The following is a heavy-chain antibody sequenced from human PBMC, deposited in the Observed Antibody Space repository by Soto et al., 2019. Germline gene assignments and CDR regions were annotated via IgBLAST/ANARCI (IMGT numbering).Heavy chain of an antibody. J-gene: IGHJ6*03. CDR2: IYYSGST. CDR1: GGSISSGGYY. D-gene: IGHD6-13*01. Sequence: QVQLQESGPGLVKPSQTLSLTCTVSGGSISSGGYYWSWIRQHPGKGLEWIGYIYYSGSTYYNPSLKSRVTISVDTSKNQLSLKLSSVTAADTAVYYCARGRRRAAAGKDYYYYYYMDVWGKGTTVTVSS. CDR3: ARGRRRAAAGKDYYYYYYMDV. V-gene: IGHV4-31*03.